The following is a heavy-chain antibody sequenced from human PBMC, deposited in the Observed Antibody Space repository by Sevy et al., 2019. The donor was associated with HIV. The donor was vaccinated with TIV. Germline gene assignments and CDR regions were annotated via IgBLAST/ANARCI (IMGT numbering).Heavy chain of an antibody. Sequence: GGSLRLSCAVSGTNFGAFAMHWVRQAPGKGLEWVAGLSLQGTNKYYADSLKGRFNISRDNSKDILYLHMKSLRPEDTAIYYCAKDVVGGTYYIENYYYGMDVWGQGTLVTVSS. D-gene: IGHD3-10*01. V-gene: IGHV3-30*18. J-gene: IGHJ4*02. CDR1: GTNFGAFA. CDR2: LSLQGTNK. CDR3: AKDVVGGTYYIENYYYGMDV.